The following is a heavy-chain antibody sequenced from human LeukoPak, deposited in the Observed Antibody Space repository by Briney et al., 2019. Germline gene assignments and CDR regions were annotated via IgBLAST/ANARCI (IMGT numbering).Heavy chain of an antibody. Sequence: SSETLSLTCSVSGGSISSSSDYWGWVRQPPGKGLEWIGSIYHSETTYYNPSLKSRVIISVDTSKNQFSLKLNSVTAADTAVYYCARVPKRYSSSWYYFDYWGQGTLVTVSS. D-gene: IGHD6-13*01. V-gene: IGHV4-39*01. J-gene: IGHJ4*02. CDR1: GGSISSSSDY. CDR2: IYHSETT. CDR3: ARVPKRYSSSWYYFDY.